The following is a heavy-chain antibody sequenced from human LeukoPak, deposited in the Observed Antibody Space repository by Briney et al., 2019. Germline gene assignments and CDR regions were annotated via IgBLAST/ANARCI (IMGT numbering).Heavy chain of an antibody. J-gene: IGHJ4*02. D-gene: IGHD3-10*01. CDR2: ISTYNGNA. V-gene: IGHV1-18*01. CDR3: ARSGHRRYYYASGPDY. CDR1: GYTFTYFG. Sequence: ASLKVSCKTSGYTFTYFGITWVRQAPGQGLEWMGWISTYNGNAKYAQNLQGRVTMTTDTSTTTVYMELRSLRSDDTAVYYCARSGHRRYYYASGPDYWGQGTLVTVSS.